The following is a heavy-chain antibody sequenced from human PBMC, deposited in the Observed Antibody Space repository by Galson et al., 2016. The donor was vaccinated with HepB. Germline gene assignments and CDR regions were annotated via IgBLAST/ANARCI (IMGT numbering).Heavy chain of an antibody. CDR2: INQSGNT. CDR3: ARGQKGNYDFWTGGITGDYFDS. V-gene: IGHV4-34*01. J-gene: IGHJ4*02. CDR1: GGSFSGYY. Sequence: YGGSFSGYYWSWIRQSPGKGLEWIGEINQSGNTNNNPSLKSRVTISVDTSKNQFSLKLSSVTAADTAVYYCARGQKGNYDFWTGGITGDYFDSWGQGTLVTVPS. D-gene: IGHD3-3*01.